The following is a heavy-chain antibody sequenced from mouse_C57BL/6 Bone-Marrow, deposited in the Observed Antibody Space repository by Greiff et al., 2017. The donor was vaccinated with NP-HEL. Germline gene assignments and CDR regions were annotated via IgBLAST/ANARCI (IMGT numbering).Heavy chain of an antibody. Sequence: EVQLKESGPELVKPGASVKMSCKASGYTFTDYNMHWVKQSHGKSLEWIGYINPNNGGTSYNQKFKGKATLTVNKSSSTAYMELRSLTSEDSAVYYCARRRRWLLRNYYAMDYWGQGTSITVSS. V-gene: IGHV1-22*01. D-gene: IGHD2-3*01. CDR3: ARRRRWLLRNYYAMDY. J-gene: IGHJ4*01. CDR1: GYTFTDYN. CDR2: INPNNGGT.